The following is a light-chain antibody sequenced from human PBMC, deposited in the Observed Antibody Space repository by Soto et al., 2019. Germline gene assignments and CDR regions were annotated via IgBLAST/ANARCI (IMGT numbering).Light chain of an antibody. Sequence: IVFTQSPGTLSLSPGETATLSCRASQSVTTQLAWYQQKRGRAPRLIIHGASRRDTGIPDRISGSGSGTDFTLTISRVEPEDVEVYYCQQYGGSTRTFGQGTKVDIK. CDR1: QSVTTQ. CDR3: QQYGGSTRT. V-gene: IGKV3-20*01. J-gene: IGKJ1*01. CDR2: GAS.